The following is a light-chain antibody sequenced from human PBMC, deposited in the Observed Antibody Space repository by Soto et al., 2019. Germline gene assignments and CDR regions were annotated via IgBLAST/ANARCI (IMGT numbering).Light chain of an antibody. CDR3: QQSYSTPLT. CDR1: QSISTS. CDR2: GAS. Sequence: DIQMTQSPSSLSASLGDRVTITCRASQSISTSLNWYQQKPGEAPKLLIYGASSRQRGVSSTFSGSGSGTDFTLTISSLQPEEFAIYYCQQSYSTPLTFGGGTKVDIK. V-gene: IGKV1-39*01. J-gene: IGKJ4*01.